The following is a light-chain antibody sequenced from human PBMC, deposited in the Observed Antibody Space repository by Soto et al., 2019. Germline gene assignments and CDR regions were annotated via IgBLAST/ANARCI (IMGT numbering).Light chain of an antibody. V-gene: IGKV1D-12*01. CDR2: STS. CDR3: QQAHSLPLT. CDR1: QAIGGW. J-gene: IGKJ4*01. Sequence: DIQMTQSPSFLSASVGDRVTITCRSSQAIGGWLVWYQQKPGKAPKLLIYSTSSLQSGVPSRFSGSGSGTHFTLTVDSLQPEDIASYYCQQAHSLPLTFGGGTKVEIK.